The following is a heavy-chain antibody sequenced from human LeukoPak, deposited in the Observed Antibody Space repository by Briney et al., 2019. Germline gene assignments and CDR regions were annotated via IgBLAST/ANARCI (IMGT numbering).Heavy chain of an antibody. CDR1: GYTFTTYG. CDR3: ARVVTMVRGIDWFDP. J-gene: IGHJ5*02. D-gene: IGHD3-10*01. Sequence: ASVKVSCKTSGYTFTTYGILWVRQAPGQGLEWMGWISGYNGNTNFARKLQGRVTMTTDTSTSTAYMELRSLRSDDTAVYYCARVVTMVRGIDWFDPWGQGTLVTVSS. CDR2: ISGYNGNT. V-gene: IGHV1-18*01.